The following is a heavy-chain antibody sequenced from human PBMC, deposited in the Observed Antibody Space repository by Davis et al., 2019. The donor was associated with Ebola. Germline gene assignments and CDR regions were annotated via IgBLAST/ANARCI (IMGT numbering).Heavy chain of an antibody. D-gene: IGHD2-2*01. CDR1: GGSFSGYY. CDR2: INHSGST. J-gene: IGHJ6*02. CDR3: ARGGIVVVPAAMNPYYYYGMDV. Sequence: SETLSLTCAVYGGSFSGYYWSWIRQPPGKGLEWIGEINHSGSTNYNPSLKSRVTISVDTSKNQFSLKLSSVTAADTAVYYCARGGIVVVPAAMNPYYYYGMDVWGQGTTVTVSS. V-gene: IGHV4-34*01.